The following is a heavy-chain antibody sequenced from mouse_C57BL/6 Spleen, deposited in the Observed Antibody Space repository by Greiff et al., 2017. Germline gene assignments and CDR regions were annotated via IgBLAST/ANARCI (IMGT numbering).Heavy chain of an antibody. V-gene: IGHV10-3*01. CDR3: VRDKGLLGSTYWYFDV. J-gene: IGHJ1*03. CDR1: GFTFNTYA. D-gene: IGHD1-1*01. CDR2: IRSKSSNYAT. Sequence: DVKLVESGGGLVQPKGSLKLSCAASGFTFNTYAMHWVRQAPGKGLEWVARIRSKSSNYATYYADSVKDRFTISRDDSQSMLYLQMNNLKTEETAMYYCVRDKGLLGSTYWYFDVWGTGTTVTVSS.